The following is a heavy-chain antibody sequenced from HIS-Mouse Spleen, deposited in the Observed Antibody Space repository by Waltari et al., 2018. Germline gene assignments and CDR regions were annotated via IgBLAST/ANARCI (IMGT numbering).Heavy chain of an antibody. CDR1: GGSISSSSSY. Sequence: QLQLQESGPGLVKPSETLSLTCTVSGGSISSSSSYWAWIRQPPGKGLEWLGSIYYSGSTYYNPSLKSRVTISVDTSKNQFSLKLSSVTAADTAVYYCAREIPYSSSWYDWYFDLWGRGTLVTVSS. D-gene: IGHD6-13*01. J-gene: IGHJ2*01. V-gene: IGHV4-39*07. CDR2: IYYSGST. CDR3: AREIPYSSSWYDWYFDL.